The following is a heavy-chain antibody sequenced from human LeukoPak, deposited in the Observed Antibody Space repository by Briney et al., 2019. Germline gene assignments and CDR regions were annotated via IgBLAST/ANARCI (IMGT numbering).Heavy chain of an antibody. CDR3: ARGVGFDAFDI. Sequence: TSETLSLTCAVSGGSISSGDYSWSWIRQPPGKSLEWIGYIYNSGSPYLNPSLKSRVTISIDRSKNQFSLKLSSVTAADTAVYYCARGVGFDAFDIWGQGTMVTVSS. CDR2: IYNSGSP. V-gene: IGHV4-30-2*01. CDR1: GGSISSGDYS. J-gene: IGHJ3*02. D-gene: IGHD1-26*01.